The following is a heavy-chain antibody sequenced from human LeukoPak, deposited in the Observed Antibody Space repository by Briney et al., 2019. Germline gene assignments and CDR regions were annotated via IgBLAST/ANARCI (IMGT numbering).Heavy chain of an antibody. V-gene: IGHV3-23*01. CDR2: ISGSGGST. CDR3: AKVDSGYDLRFYY. Sequence: GGSLRLSCAASGFTFSSYAMSWVRQAPGKGLEWASAISGSGGSTYYADSVKGRFTISRDNSKNTLYLQMNSLRAEDTAVYYCAKVDSGYDLRFYYWGQGTLVTVSS. J-gene: IGHJ4*02. D-gene: IGHD5-12*01. CDR1: GFTFSSYA.